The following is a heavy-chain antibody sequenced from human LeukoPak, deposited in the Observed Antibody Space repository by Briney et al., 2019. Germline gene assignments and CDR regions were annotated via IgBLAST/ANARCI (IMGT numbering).Heavy chain of an antibody. Sequence: GRSLRLSCAASGFTFSSYATHWVRQAPGKGLEWVAVISYDGSNKYYADSVKGRFTISRDNSKNTLYLQMNSLRAEDTAVYYCARDPSPYSVSDDYYYGMDVWGQGTTVTVSS. J-gene: IGHJ6*02. V-gene: IGHV3-30*04. D-gene: IGHD3-16*01. CDR3: ARDPSPYSVSDDYYYGMDV. CDR1: GFTFSSYA. CDR2: ISYDGSNK.